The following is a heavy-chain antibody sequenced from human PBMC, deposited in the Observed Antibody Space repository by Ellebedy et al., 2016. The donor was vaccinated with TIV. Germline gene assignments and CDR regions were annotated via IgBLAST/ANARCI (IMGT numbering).Heavy chain of an antibody. CDR2: MNPNSGNT. J-gene: IGHJ6*02. V-gene: IGHV1-8*03. D-gene: IGHD3-9*01. Sequence: AASVKVSCKASGYTFTSYDINWLRQATGQGLEWMGWMNPNSGNTGYAQKFQGRVTITRNTSISTAYMELSSLRSEDTAVYYCARDPRDILTGYNIYGMDVWGQGTTVTVSS. CDR1: GYTFTSYD. CDR3: ARDPRDILTGYNIYGMDV.